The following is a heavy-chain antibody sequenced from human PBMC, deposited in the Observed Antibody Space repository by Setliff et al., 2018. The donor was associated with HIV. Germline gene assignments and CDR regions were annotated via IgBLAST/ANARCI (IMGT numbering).Heavy chain of an antibody. CDR1: GYTFTSYA. Sequence: ASVKVSCKASGYTFTSYAMHWVRQAPGQRLEWMGWTNAGNGITKYSQKFQGRVTITRDTSASTAYMDVTSLRSEDTAVYYCARSAYCSGGSCYSGAFDYWGQGTLVTAPQ. V-gene: IGHV1-3*01. D-gene: IGHD2-15*01. J-gene: IGHJ4*02. CDR3: ARSAYCSGGSCYSGAFDY. CDR2: TNAGNGIT.